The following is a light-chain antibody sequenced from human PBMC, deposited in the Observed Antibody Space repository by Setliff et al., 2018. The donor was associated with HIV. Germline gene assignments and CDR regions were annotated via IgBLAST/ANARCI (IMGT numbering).Light chain of an antibody. CDR2: EVS. CDR1: SSDVGSYNL. J-gene: IGLJ1*01. CDR3: CSYAGSYV. V-gene: IGLV2-23*02. Sequence: QSALTQPASVSGSPGQSVTIPCTGISSDVGSYNLVSWYRQYPGKAPKLMIYEVSKRPSGVSNRFSGSKSGNTASLTISGLQAEDGADYYCCSYAGSYVFGTGTKV.